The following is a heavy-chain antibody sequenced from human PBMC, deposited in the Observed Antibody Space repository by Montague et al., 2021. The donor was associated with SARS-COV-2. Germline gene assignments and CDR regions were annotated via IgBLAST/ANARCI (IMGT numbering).Heavy chain of an antibody. CDR1: DGSITNNNYW. CDR3: ARQVGGGHWYFDL. V-gene: IGHV4-39*01. Sequence: SETLSLTCSVSDGSITNNNYWWGWIRQPPGKGLEWIGSVFYSGSTYYNPSLRSRVAISVDVSKNQFSLRLTSVTAAETSVYYCARQVGGGHWYFDLWGRGTLVTVAS. CDR2: VFYSGST. J-gene: IGHJ2*01. D-gene: IGHD3-16*01.